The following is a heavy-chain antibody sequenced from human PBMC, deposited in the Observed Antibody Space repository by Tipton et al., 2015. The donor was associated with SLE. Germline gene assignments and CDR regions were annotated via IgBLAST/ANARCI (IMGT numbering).Heavy chain of an antibody. V-gene: IGHV1-2*06. CDR2: IKPDSVGT. CDR3: ARSYYGSRHYYTHADH. D-gene: IGHD3-10*01. Sequence: QLVQSGAEVKKPGASVTLSCRASGYSFTGYYIHWVRRAPGQGLEWLGRIKPDSVGTDSAQNLQGRVNMTADTTTTTAYMELRSLRSDDTAVYYCARSYYGSRHYYTHADHWGQGTQVTVSS. J-gene: IGHJ4*02. CDR1: GYSFTGYY.